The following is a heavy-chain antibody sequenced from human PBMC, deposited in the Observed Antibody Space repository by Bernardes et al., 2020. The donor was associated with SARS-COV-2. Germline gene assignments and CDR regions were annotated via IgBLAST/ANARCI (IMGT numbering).Heavy chain of an antibody. CDR2: INPNSGAT. CDR1: AYIFTAYY. D-gene: IGHD3-22*01. Sequence: ASVKVSCEASAYIFTAYYIHWVRQAPGQGLEWMGWINPNSGATKYAQKFQGWVTMTRDTSTSTAYLELSRLTSDATAVYYCATEHYFDSSGYYYPNPFDSWGQGT. J-gene: IGHJ4*02. V-gene: IGHV1-2*04. CDR3: ATEHYFDSSGYYYPNPFDS.